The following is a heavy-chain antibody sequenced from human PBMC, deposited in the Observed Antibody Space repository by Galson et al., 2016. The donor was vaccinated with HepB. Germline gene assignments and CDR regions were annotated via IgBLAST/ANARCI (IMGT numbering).Heavy chain of an antibody. Sequence: SLRLSCAASGFTFNNFDMHWVRQAPGKGLKWVAATSFDGNNKYYTDSVKGRFTISRDNSKNTLYLQMNSLRPEDTAVYYCPTNPGTREHYWGQGTLVTVSS. D-gene: IGHD1-14*01. CDR3: PTNPGTREHY. CDR1: GFTFNNFD. J-gene: IGHJ4*02. V-gene: IGHV3-30*03. CDR2: TSFDGNNK.